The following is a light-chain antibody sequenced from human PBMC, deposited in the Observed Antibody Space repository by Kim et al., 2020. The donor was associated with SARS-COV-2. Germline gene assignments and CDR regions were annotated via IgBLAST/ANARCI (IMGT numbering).Light chain of an antibody. CDR1: DIGTRS. Sequence: PGHTANITCGVADIGTRSVHWYQQQPGPAPVLVVYDNSARPSGTPGRFSGSNSGNSATLAISRVEAGDEADYYCQVWDASTDYVVFGGGTQLTVL. J-gene: IGLJ3*02. V-gene: IGLV3-21*02. CDR3: QVWDASTDYVV. CDR2: DNS.